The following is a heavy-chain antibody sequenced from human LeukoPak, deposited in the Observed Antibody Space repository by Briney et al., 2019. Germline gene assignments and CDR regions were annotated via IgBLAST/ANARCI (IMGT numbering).Heavy chain of an antibody. CDR1: GYTFTDYY. Sequence: GASVKVSCKASGYTFTDYYIHWVRQAPGQGLEWMGWINPNSGGTNYAQKFQGRVTMTRDTSISTAYMDLSRLRSDDTAVYYCARVLYYYDSSRYPRPLESTPDELYYFDYWGQGTLVTVSS. J-gene: IGHJ4*02. CDR3: ARVLYYYDSSRYPRPLESTPDELYYFDY. V-gene: IGHV1-2*02. D-gene: IGHD3-22*01. CDR2: INPNSGGT.